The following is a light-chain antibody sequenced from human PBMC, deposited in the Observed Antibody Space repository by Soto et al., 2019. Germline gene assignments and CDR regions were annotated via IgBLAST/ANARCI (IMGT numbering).Light chain of an antibody. CDR3: QQYGSSPPFT. Sequence: EVVMTQSPLSLPVTLGQSTSISCRSSQSLVHSDGNTYLSWFQQKPGQAPRLLIYGASSRATGIPDRVSGSGSGTDFTLTISRLEPEDFAVYYCQQYGSSPPFTFGGGTKVEIK. CDR2: GAS. CDR1: QSLVHSDGNTY. J-gene: IGKJ4*01. V-gene: IGKV3-20*01.